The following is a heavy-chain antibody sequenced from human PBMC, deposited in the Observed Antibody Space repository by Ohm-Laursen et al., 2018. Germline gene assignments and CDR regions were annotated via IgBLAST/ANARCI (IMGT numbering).Heavy chain of an antibody. CDR3: ARDCSSTSCYGDSNYYYFGMDV. J-gene: IGHJ6*02. D-gene: IGHD2-2*01. V-gene: IGHV4-59*01. Sequence: GTLSLTCSVSGGSIRDYYWSWIRQPPGRGLEWIGYIYYSGITNYNPSLKSRVTISVDTSKNQFSLKLTSVTAADTAVYYCARDCSSTSCYGDSNYYYFGMDVWGQGTTVTVSS. CDR2: IYYSGIT. CDR1: GGSIRDYY.